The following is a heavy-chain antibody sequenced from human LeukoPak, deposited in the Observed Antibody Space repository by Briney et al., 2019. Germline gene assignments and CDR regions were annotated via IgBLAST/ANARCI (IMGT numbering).Heavy chain of an antibody. CDR3: AKVHTAMLYYYYYMDV. J-gene: IGHJ6*03. CDR1: GFTFSSHG. CDR2: ISGSGGNT. D-gene: IGHD5-18*01. Sequence: GGSLRLSCAASGFTFSSHGMNWVRQAPGKGLEWVSGISGSGGNTYYADSVKGRFTISRDNSKNTLYLQMNSLRAEDTAVYYCAKVHTAMLYYYYYMDVWGKGTTVTVSS. V-gene: IGHV3-23*01.